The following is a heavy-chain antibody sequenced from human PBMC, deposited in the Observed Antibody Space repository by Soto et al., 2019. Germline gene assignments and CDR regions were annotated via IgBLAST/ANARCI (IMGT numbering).Heavy chain of an antibody. V-gene: IGHV3-30*18. CDR1: GFTFSSYG. CDR2: ISYDGSNK. D-gene: IGHD6-13*01. Sequence: GGSLRLSCAASGFTFSSYGMHWVRQAPGKGLEWVAVISYDGSNKYYADSVKGRFTISRDNSKNTLYLQMNSLRAEDTAVYYCAKGDGSSWYVSYYYGMDVWGQGTTVTVSS. CDR3: AKGDGSSWYVSYYYGMDV. J-gene: IGHJ6*02.